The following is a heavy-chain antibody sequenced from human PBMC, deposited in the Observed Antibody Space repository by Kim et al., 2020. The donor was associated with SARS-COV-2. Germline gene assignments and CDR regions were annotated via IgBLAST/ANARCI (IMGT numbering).Heavy chain of an antibody. Sequence: GGSLRLSCAASGFTFSSYAFYWVRQAPGKGLAWVSSISTSGNTFYADSVKGRFTISRDDSNDTLYLQMNNLRAEDTAVFYCSRGRSAPWGHGTLVPVS. CDR2: ISTSGNT. CDR1: GFTFSSYA. V-gene: IGHV3-23*01. CDR3: SRGRSAP. J-gene: IGHJ5*02.